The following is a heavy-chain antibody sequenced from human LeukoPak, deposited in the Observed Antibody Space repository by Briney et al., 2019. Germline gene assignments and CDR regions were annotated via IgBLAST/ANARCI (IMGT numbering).Heavy chain of an antibody. J-gene: IGHJ5*02. Sequence: GASVKVSCKASGYTFTGYYMHWVRQAPGQGLEWMGRIIPILGIANYAQKFQGRVTITADKSTSTAYMELSSLRSEDTAVYYCARDPLRSDNWFDPWGQGTLVTVSS. CDR2: IIPILGIA. CDR1: GYTFTGYY. D-gene: IGHD3-3*01. CDR3: ARDPLRSDNWFDP. V-gene: IGHV1-69*04.